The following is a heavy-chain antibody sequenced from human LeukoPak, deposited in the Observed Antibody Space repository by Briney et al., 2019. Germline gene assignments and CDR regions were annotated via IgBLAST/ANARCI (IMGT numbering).Heavy chain of an antibody. Sequence: TGGSLRLSCAASGFSLSSYAMTWVRQAPGKGLEWVSGISASGDSTNYADSVKGRFSISRDNSKNTVYLQVNSLRAEDTAVYYCASFPRADMGLIILDYWGQGTLVTVSS. CDR1: GFSLSSYA. J-gene: IGHJ4*02. D-gene: IGHD3-16*02. CDR2: ISASGDST. V-gene: IGHV3-23*01. CDR3: ASFPRADMGLIILDY.